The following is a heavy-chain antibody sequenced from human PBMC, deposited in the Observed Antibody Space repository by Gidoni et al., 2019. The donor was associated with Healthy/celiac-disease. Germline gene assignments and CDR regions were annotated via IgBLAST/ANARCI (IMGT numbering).Heavy chain of an antibody. D-gene: IGHD3-22*01. CDR3: AKIPYDSSGYRPYYYYGMDV. Sequence: QVQLVESGGGGVQPGRSLRLSCAASGFPFSSYGLHWVRQAPGKGLEWVAVISYDGSNKYYADSVKGRFTISRDNSKNTLYLQMNSLRAEDTAVYYCAKIPYDSSGYRPYYYYGMDVWGQGTTVTVSS. CDR1: GFPFSSYG. J-gene: IGHJ6*02. V-gene: IGHV3-30*18. CDR2: ISYDGSNK.